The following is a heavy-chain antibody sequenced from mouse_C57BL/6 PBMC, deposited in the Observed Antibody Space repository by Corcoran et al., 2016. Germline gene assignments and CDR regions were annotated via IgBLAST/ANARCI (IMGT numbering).Heavy chain of an antibody. J-gene: IGHJ1*03. CDR3: ARSRNYWYFYV. V-gene: IGHV9-3*01. Sequence: QIQLVQSGPELKKPGETVKISCKASGYTFTTYGMSWVKQAPGKGLKWMGWINTYSGVPTYADDFKGRFAFSLETSASTAYLQINNLKNEDTATYFCARSRNYWYFYVWGTGTTVTVSS. CDR1: GYTFTTYG. CDR2: INTYSGVP.